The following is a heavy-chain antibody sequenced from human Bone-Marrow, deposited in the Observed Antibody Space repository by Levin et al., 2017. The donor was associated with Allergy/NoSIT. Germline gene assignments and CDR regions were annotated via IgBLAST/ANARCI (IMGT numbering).Heavy chain of an antibody. J-gene: IGHJ4*02. CDR3: ATSCGPSCPRFDS. CDR2: IIPNFGTA. Sequence: KHGESLKISCKASGVTFSRSAITWVRQAPGQGLDWMGGIIPNFGTAKYAQKFQGRVTITADEKSSTVYMELHSLRAADTAVYYCATSCGPSCPRFDSWGQGTLVTVSS. D-gene: IGHD2-15*01. V-gene: IGHV1-69*01. CDR1: GVTFSRSA.